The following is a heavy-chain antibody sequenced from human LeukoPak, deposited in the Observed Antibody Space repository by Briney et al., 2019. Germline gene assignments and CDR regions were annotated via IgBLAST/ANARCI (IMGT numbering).Heavy chain of an antibody. J-gene: IGHJ4*02. CDR1: GFTVITND. D-gene: IGHD1-14*01. Sequence: GGSLRLSCAASGFTVITNDMTWVRQAPGKGLEWVSVLYSDGNTNYADSVQGRFTISRDNSKNTLYLEMNSLSPDDTAVYYCARGVEPLAANTLAYWGQGTLVTVSS. V-gene: IGHV3-53*01. CDR2: LYSDGNT. CDR3: ARGVEPLAANTLAY.